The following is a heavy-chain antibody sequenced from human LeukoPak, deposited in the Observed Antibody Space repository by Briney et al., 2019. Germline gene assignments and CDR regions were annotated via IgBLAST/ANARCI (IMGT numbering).Heavy chain of an antibody. D-gene: IGHD5-24*01. CDR3: ARGETMDV. CDR1: EFSFETYW. CDR2: INEDGSEK. J-gene: IGHJ6*03. Sequence: GGSLRLSCVALEFSFETYWMSWVRQAPGKGPEWVANINEDGSEKHYVGSVRGRFTISRDNADNSLHLQMNSLRPEDMAVYYCARGETMDVWGKGTRVTDSS. V-gene: IGHV3-7*01.